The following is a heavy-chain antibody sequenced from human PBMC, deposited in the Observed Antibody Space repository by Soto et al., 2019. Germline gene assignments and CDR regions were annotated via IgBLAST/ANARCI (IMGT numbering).Heavy chain of an antibody. J-gene: IGHJ5*02. CDR2: IIPIFGTA. CDR3: AREQWEVQLRLAGLTWFDP. V-gene: IGHV1-69*13. Sequence: SVKVSCKASGGTFSRHAITWVRQAPGQGLEWMGGIIPIFGTANYAQKSQGRVTITADESTSTAYMELSSLRSEDTAVYYCAREQWEVQLRLAGLTWFDPWGQGTPVTVSS. D-gene: IGHD1-26*01. CDR1: GGTFSRHA.